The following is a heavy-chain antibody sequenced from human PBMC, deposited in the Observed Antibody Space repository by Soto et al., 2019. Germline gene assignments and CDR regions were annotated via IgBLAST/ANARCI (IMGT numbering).Heavy chain of an antibody. CDR3: TRAPAPTYYDFWSGYYLFGWFDP. V-gene: IGHV3-49*03. CDR2: IRSKAYGGTT. J-gene: IGHJ5*02. D-gene: IGHD3-3*01. CDR1: GFTFGDYA. Sequence: PGGSLRLSCTASGFTFGDYAMSWFRQAPGKGLEWVGFIRSKAYGGTTEYAASVKGRFTISRDDSKSIAYLQMNSLKTEDTAVYYFTRAPAPTYYDFWSGYYLFGWFDPWGQGTLVTVSS.